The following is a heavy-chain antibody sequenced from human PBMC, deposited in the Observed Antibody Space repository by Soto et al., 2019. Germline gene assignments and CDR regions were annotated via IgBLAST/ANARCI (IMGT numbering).Heavy chain of an antibody. CDR1: GGTFSSYA. V-gene: IGHV1-69*13. Sequence: GPSVKVSCKASGGTFSSYAISWVRQAPGQGLEWMGGIIPIFGTANYAQKFQGRVTITADESTSTAYMELSSLRSEDTAVYYCARVLVVRNKAYYYGMDVWGQGTTVTVSS. CDR2: IIPIFGTA. D-gene: IGHD2-8*02. J-gene: IGHJ6*02. CDR3: ARVLVVRNKAYYYGMDV.